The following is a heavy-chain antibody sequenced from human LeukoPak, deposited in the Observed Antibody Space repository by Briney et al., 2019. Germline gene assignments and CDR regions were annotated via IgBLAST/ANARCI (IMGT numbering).Heavy chain of an antibody. V-gene: IGHV3-48*01. CDR2: ISSSSSTI. CDR1: GFTFSSYS. Sequence: GGSLRLSCAASGFTFSSYSMNWVRQAPGKGLEWVSYISSSSSTIYYADSVKGRFTISRDNAKNSLYLQMNSLRAEDTAVYYCARARPPQRGHRPGELLLFDYWGQGTLVTVSS. CDR3: ARARPPQRGHRPGELLLFDY. D-gene: IGHD1-26*01. J-gene: IGHJ4*02.